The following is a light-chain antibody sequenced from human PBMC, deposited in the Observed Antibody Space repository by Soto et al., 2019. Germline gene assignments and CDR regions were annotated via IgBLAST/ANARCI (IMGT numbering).Light chain of an antibody. Sequence: EIVMTQSPATLSVSPGERATLSCRASQTINSFIAWYQQTPGQAPRLLIYAASTRAAGLPARVSGSGSGTEFTLTISSLQSEDFAVYYCQQYQSWPPTFGQGTKVEIK. V-gene: IGKV3-15*01. CDR1: QTINSF. J-gene: IGKJ1*01. CDR2: AAS. CDR3: QQYQSWPPT.